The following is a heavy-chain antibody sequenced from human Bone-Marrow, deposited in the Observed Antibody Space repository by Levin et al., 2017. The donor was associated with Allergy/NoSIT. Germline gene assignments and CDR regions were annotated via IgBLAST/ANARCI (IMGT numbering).Heavy chain of an antibody. V-gene: IGHV3-53*01. J-gene: IGHJ3*01. CDR2: LYGGSTT. D-gene: IGHD6-19*01. Sequence: PGGSLRLSCATSGFTVSVNYMSWVRQAPGKGLEWVSLLYGGSTTYYADSVKGRFTISRDSSKNTLYLQMNSLRAEDTAVYYCARPHSSAFPWAFDVWGQGTMVTVS. CDR3: ARPHSSAFPWAFDV. CDR1: GFTVSVNY.